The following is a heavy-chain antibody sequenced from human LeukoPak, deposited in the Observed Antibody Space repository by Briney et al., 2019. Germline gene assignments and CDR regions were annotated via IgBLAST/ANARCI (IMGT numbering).Heavy chain of an antibody. Sequence: SETLSLTCAVYGGSFSGYYWSWIRQPPGKGLEWIGEINHSGSTNYNPSLKSRVTISVDTSKNQFSLKLSSVTAADTAVYYCAREDGYGDPIEKYFDYWGQGTLVTVSS. V-gene: IGHV4-34*01. CDR2: INHSGST. CDR1: GGSFSGYY. D-gene: IGHD4-17*01. CDR3: AREDGYGDPIEKYFDY. J-gene: IGHJ4*02.